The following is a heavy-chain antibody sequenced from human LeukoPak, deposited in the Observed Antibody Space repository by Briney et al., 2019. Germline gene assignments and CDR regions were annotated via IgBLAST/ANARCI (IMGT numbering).Heavy chain of an antibody. CDR1: GFTFSSHW. CDR3: ARVYSSGWYYDY. V-gene: IGHV3-74*01. Sequence: GGSLRLSCAASGFTFSSHWMHWVRQAPGKGLVWVSRINSDGSSISYADSVKGRFTISRDNAKNTLYLQMNSLRAEDTAVYYCARVYSSGWYYDYWGQGTLVTVSS. CDR2: INSDGSSI. J-gene: IGHJ4*02. D-gene: IGHD6-19*01.